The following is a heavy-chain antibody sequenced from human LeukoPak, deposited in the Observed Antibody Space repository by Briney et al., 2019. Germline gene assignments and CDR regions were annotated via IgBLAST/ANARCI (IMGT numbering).Heavy chain of an antibody. CDR3: AGSDYYYYMDV. CDR2: IYHSGNT. CDR1: GGSISSCRYH. D-gene: IGHD3-10*01. V-gene: IGHV4-39*01. J-gene: IGHJ6*03. Sequence: AGALSLTRAVSGGSISSCRYHWGWIRHPPGKGLEWIGSIYHSGNTFCNPSLRSRVTISVDTPKNQFSMKLSSVTAADTAVFYCAGSDYYYYMDVWGTG.